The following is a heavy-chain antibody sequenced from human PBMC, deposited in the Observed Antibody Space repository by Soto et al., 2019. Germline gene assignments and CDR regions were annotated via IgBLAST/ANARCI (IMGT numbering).Heavy chain of an antibody. V-gene: IGHV1-69*13. CDR1: GGTFSSYA. D-gene: IGHD6-13*01. CDR3: AVQQGATMVIAAADTYGMDV. Sequence: GASVKVSCKASGGTFSSYAISWVRQAPGQGLEWMGGIIPIFGTANYAQKFQGRVTITADESTSTAYMELSSLRSEDTAVYYCAVQQGATMVIAAADTYGMDVWGQGTTVTVS. CDR2: IIPIFGTA. J-gene: IGHJ6*02.